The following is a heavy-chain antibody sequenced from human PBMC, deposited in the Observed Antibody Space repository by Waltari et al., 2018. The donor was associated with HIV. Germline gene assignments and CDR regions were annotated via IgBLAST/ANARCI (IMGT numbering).Heavy chain of an antibody. CDR1: GFTFSNRA. CDR3: ARDNSGTY. Sequence: EVQLLESGGRLVQPGESLRLSCAASGFTFSNRAMSWIRQAPGKGREWVSSITISSSNTYYADSVKGRFTISRDNSKNTLFLQMNSLRAEDTAIYYCARDNSGTYYGQGTLVTVSS. J-gene: IGHJ4*02. D-gene: IGHD1-26*01. CDR2: ITISSSNT. V-gene: IGHV3-23*01.